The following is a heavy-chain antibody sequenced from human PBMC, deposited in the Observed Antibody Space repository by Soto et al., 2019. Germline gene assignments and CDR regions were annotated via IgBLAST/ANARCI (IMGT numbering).Heavy chain of an antibody. CDR2: IYDNGNT. Sequence: QVQLRESGPGLMKPSETLSLTCTVSSGSIRSYYWSWIRQPPGKGLEWIGYIYDNGNTNYNPSLKSRLTISIDPSKSQFSLKLNSVTAADTAVYFCARGTSGSHWPFDYWGQGTLVTVSS. J-gene: IGHJ4*02. CDR1: SGSIRSYY. D-gene: IGHD1-26*01. CDR3: ARGTSGSHWPFDY. V-gene: IGHV4-59*01.